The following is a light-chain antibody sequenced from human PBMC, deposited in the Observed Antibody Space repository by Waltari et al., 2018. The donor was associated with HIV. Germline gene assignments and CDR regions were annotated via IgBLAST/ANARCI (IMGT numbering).Light chain of an antibody. CDR3: CSYAGSYPVV. CDR2: DVS. Sequence: QSALTPPRSVSGSPGPSVTISCTGTSSDVGVYNFVSWYQQHPGKAPKLMIYDVSKRPAGVPDRFSGSNSGNTAPLTISGLQAEDEADYYCCSYAGSYPVVFGGGTKLTVI. V-gene: IGLV2-11*01. CDR1: SSDVGVYNF. J-gene: IGLJ2*01.